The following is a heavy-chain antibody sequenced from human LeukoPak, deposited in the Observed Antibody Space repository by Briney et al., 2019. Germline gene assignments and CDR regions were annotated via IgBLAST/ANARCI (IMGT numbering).Heavy chain of an antibody. J-gene: IGHJ5*02. CDR2: IYYSGST. V-gene: IGHV4-39*01. Sequence: SETLSLTCSVSGGSISRTSYYWGWIRQPPGKGLEWIGSIYYSGSTYYNPSLKSRVTISVDTSKNQFSLKLSSVTAADTAVYYCARQDDYGDYSLDPWGQGTLVTVSS. CDR1: GGSISRTSYY. D-gene: IGHD4-17*01. CDR3: ARQDDYGDYSLDP.